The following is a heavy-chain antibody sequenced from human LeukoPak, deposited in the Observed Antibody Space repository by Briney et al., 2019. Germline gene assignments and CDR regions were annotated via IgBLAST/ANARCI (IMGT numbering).Heavy chain of an antibody. J-gene: IGHJ4*02. CDR2: INTKTGNP. V-gene: IGHV7-4-1*02. D-gene: IGHD6-19*01. CDR3: AKGGWVAVSGMDS. CDR1: GYTCTGDA. Sequence: ASAKVSCKASGYTCTGDAMNWVRQATGQWPEWMGDINTKTGNPTYAQGFTGRFVFSLDTSVSTAYLQISSLKPEDTGVYYCAKGGWVAVSGMDSWGQGTLVTVSS.